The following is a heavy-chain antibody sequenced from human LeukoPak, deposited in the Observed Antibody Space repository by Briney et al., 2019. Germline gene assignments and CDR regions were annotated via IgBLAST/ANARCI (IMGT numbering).Heavy chain of an antibody. CDR3: ARDQFPYCSGGSCYNWFDP. J-gene: IGHJ5*02. CDR2: IYYSGST. CDR1: GGSISSGGYY. D-gene: IGHD2-15*01. Sequence: SETLSLTCTVSGGSISSGGYYWSWIRQHPGKGLEWIGYIYYSGSTYYNPSLKSRVTISEDTSKNQFSLKLSSVTAADTAVYYCARDQFPYCSGGSCYNWFDPWGQGTLVTVSS. V-gene: IGHV4-31*03.